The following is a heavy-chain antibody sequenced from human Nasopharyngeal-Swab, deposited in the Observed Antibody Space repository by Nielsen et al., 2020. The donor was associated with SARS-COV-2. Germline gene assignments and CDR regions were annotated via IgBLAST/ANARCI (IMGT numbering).Heavy chain of an antibody. CDR2: IYHTGTT. CDR3: AREVVGGLVDS. Sequence: SETLSLTCTVSDASINTYYWSWIRQSPGKGLEWLGHIYHTGTTNYNPSLKSRVTISVDMSKNQFSLKLSSVAAADTAVYYCAREVVGGLVDSWGQGTLVTVSS. CDR1: DASINTYY. D-gene: IGHD1-26*01. V-gene: IGHV4-59*12. J-gene: IGHJ4*02.